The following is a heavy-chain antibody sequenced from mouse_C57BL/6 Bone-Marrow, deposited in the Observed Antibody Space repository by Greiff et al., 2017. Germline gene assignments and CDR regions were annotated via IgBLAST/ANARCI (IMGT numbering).Heavy chain of an antibody. V-gene: IGHV1-15*01. CDR3: PSYYYYVSFFAY. J-gene: IGHJ3*01. CDR2: IDPETGGT. Sequence: QVQLQQSGAELVRPGASVTLSCKASGYTFTDYEMHWVKQTPVHGLEWIGAIDPETGGTAYNQKFKGKAILTADKSSSTAYMALRSLTSEDSAVYYGPSYYYYVSFFAYWGQGTLVTVSA. CDR1: GYTFTDYE. D-gene: IGHD1-1*01.